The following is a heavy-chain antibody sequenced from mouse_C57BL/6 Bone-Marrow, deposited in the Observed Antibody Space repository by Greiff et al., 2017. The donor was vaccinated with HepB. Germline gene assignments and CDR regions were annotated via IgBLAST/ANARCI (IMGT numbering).Heavy chain of an antibody. V-gene: IGHV8-12*01. Sequence: QVTLKESGPGILQSSQTLSLTCSFSGFSLSTSGMGVSWIRQPSGKGLEWLAHIYWDDDKRYNPSLKSRLTISKDTSRNQVFLKITSVDTADTATYYCARGYGYDVDYYAMDYWGQGTSVTVSS. CDR1: GFSLSTSGMG. CDR2: IYWDDDK. CDR3: ARGYGYDVDYYAMDY. J-gene: IGHJ4*01. D-gene: IGHD2-2*01.